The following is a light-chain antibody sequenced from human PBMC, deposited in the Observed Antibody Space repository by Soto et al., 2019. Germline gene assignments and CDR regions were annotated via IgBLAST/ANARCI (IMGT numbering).Light chain of an antibody. CDR2: GAS. J-gene: IGKJ1*01. CDR3: QQYTYWPPVT. CDR1: QSVGGN. Sequence: EIVMTQSPATLSVSPGERATLSCRASQSVGGNLAWYQQKPGQAPRLLIYGASTRTTGIPARFSGSGSGTEFTLTIISLQSEDFAVYYCQQYTYWPPVTFGQGTKVEIK. V-gene: IGKV3-15*01.